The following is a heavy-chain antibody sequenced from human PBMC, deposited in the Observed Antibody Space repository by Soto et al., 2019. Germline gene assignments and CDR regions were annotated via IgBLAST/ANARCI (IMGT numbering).Heavy chain of an antibody. V-gene: IGHV4-30-4*01. CDR1: GGSISSGNYY. CDR2: ISYSGSA. J-gene: IGHJ4*02. CDR3: ARGLSSAYYYDSGSYYAPPYFDF. D-gene: IGHD3-10*01. Sequence: SETLSLTCTVSGGSISSGNYYWSWIRQPPGKGLEWIGFISYSGSAYYNPSLKSRVTISVDTSKNQFSLKLSSVTAADTAVYYCARGLSSAYYYDSGSYYAPPYFDFWGQGTLLTVSS.